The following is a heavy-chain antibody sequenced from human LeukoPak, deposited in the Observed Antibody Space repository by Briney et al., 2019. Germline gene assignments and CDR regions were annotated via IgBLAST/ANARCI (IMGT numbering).Heavy chain of an antibody. CDR1: GGSFSGYY. V-gene: IGHV4-34*01. CDR3: AREDYDSSGYPMGNWFDP. D-gene: IGHD3-22*01. Sequence: PSETLSLICAVYGGSFSGYYWSWIRQPPGKGLEWIGEINHSGSTNYNPSLKSRVTISVDTSKNQFSLKLSSVTAADTAVYYCAREDYDSSGYPMGNWFDPWGQGTLVTVSS. J-gene: IGHJ5*02. CDR2: INHSGST.